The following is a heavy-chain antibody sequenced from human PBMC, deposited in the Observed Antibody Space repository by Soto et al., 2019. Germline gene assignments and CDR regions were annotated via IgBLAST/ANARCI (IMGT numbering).Heavy chain of an antibody. V-gene: IGHV1-18*01. CDR1: GYTFTSYG. CDR2: ISTYNGNT. Sequence: QVQLVQSGDEVKKPGASVKVSCKASGYTFTSYGISWVRQAPGQGLEWMGWISTYNGNTNYSQKLQGRVTMTTDTSTSTSYMEMRSLRSDDTAVYYCARDDLEMDTIPSGYWGQGTLVTVTS. J-gene: IGHJ4*02. D-gene: IGHD5-18*01. CDR3: ARDDLEMDTIPSGY.